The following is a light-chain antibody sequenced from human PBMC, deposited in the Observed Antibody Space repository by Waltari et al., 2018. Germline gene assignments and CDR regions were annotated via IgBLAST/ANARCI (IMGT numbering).Light chain of an antibody. CDR2: WAS. V-gene: IGKV4-1*01. CDR3: QQYYATPRT. Sequence: DIVMTQSPDSLAVSLSERATINCKSSQSVFYSSNNRNYLGWYQHKAGQPTKLPIYWASTRESGVPDRFSGSGSGTDFTLTISNLQAEDVAVYYCQQYYATPRTFGQGAKVAIK. CDR1: QSVFYSSNNRNY. J-gene: IGKJ1*01.